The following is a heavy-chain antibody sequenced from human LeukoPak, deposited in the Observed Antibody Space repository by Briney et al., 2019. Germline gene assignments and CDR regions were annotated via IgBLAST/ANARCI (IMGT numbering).Heavy chain of an antibody. V-gene: IGHV4-39*07. Sequence: KSSETLSLTCTVSGGSISSSSYYWGWIRQPPGKGLEWIGSIYYSGSTYYNPSLKSRVTISVDTSKNQFSLKLSSVTAADTAVYYCARDGLAVAAPWFDPWGQGTLVTVSS. D-gene: IGHD6-19*01. CDR3: ARDGLAVAAPWFDP. CDR1: GGSISSSSYY. J-gene: IGHJ5*02. CDR2: IYYSGST.